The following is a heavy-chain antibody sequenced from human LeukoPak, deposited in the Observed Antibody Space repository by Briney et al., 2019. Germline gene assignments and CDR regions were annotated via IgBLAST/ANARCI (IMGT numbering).Heavy chain of an antibody. CDR2: ISSSTSTI. D-gene: IGHD6-13*01. CDR1: GVIFSNYS. V-gene: IGHV3-48*04. Sequence: GGSLRLSCAASGVIFSNYSMNWVREAPGKGLEWISYISSSTSTIYYADSLKGRFTISRDNDKNSLYLQMNSLRAEDTSVYYCARDVYRGSSWYAFDFWGQGTLVTVSS. CDR3: ARDVYRGSSWYAFDF. J-gene: IGHJ4*02.